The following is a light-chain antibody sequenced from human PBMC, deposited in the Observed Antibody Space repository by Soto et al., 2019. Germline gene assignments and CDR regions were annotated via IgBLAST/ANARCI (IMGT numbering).Light chain of an antibody. CDR3: RSYISVNTYV. J-gene: IGLJ1*01. CDR1: RSDVGSYNS. Sequence: QSALSQPASVSGSPGQSIIISCTGTRSDVGSYNSVSWYQHHPDKAPKLIIYEVTNRPSGVSDRFSGSKSGNTASLTISGLQAEDEADYHCRSYISVNTYVFGTGTKLTVL. V-gene: IGLV2-14*01. CDR2: EVT.